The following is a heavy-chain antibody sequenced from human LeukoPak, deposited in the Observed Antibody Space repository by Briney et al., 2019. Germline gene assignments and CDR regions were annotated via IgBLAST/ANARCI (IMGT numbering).Heavy chain of an antibody. D-gene: IGHD3-22*01. CDR3: ARERESSSYSSLDP. J-gene: IGHJ5*02. V-gene: IGHV1-18*01. CDR1: GYTFTSYG. CDR2: ISAYNGNT. Sequence: GASVKVSCKASGYTFTSYGISWVRQAPGQGLEWVGWISAYNGNTNYAQKLQGRVTMTTDTSTSTAYMELRSLRSDDTAVYYCARERESSSYSSLDPWGQGTLVTVSS.